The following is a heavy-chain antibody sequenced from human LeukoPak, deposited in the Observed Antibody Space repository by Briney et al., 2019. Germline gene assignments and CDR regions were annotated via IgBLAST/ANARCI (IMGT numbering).Heavy chain of an antibody. CDR3: AKDVVAVRGRMDV. J-gene: IGHJ6*03. V-gene: IGHV3-23*01. D-gene: IGHD3-10*01. Sequence: GGSLRLSCAASGFTFNNYAMSWVRQVPGKGLEWVSAISGSGGDTYYADSVKGRFTISRDNSKNTLYLQMNSLRAEDTAVYYCAKDVVAVRGRMDVWGKGTTVTVSS. CDR2: ISGSGGDT. CDR1: GFTFNNYA.